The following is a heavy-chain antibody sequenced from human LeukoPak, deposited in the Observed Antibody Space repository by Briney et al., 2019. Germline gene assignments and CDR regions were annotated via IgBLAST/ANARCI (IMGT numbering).Heavy chain of an antibody. CDR3: ARDPVAEGVVVVAVLYYFDY. CDR1: GYTFTGYY. V-gene: IGHV1-2*02. CDR2: INPNSGGT. Sequence: GASVKVSCKASGYTFTGYYMHWVRQAPGQGLEWMGWINPNSGGTNYAQKFQGRVTMTRDTSISTAYMELSRLRSDDTAVYYCARDPVAEGVVVVAVLYYFDYWGQGTLVTVSS. D-gene: IGHD2-15*01. J-gene: IGHJ4*02.